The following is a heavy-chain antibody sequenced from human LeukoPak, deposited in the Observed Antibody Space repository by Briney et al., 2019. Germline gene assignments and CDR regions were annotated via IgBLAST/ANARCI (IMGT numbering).Heavy chain of an antibody. CDR1: GFTFSSCS. CDR2: ISSSSSYI. J-gene: IGHJ4*02. Sequence: GGSPRLSCAASGFTFSSCSMNWVRQAPGKGLEWVSSISSSSSYIYYADSVKGRFTISRDNAKNSLYLQMNSLRAEDTAVYYCASPREYQLLYFGYWGQGTLVTVSS. CDR3: ASPREYQLLYFGY. D-gene: IGHD2-2*01. V-gene: IGHV3-21*01.